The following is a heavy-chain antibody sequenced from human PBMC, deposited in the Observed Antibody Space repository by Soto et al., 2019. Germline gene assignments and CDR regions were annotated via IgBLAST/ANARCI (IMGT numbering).Heavy chain of an antibody. CDR2: IYYSGST. CDR1: GDSIRQSSYY. Sequence: SETLSLTCTVSGDSIRQSSYYWGWIRQPPGKGPEWIGSIYYSGSTYHNPSLKSRVTISVDTSKNQFSLKLSSVTAADTAVYYCAREFPLYNWFDPWGQGTLVTVSS. J-gene: IGHJ5*02. CDR3: AREFPLYNWFDP. V-gene: IGHV4-39*07.